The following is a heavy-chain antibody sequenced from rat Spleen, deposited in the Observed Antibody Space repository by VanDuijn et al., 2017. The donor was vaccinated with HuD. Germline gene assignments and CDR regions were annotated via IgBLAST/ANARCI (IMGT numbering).Heavy chain of an antibody. CDR2: ISYDGITT. CDR1: GFTFNNYG. CDR3: ATRYPGMGWFAY. D-gene: IGHD1-4*01. V-gene: IGHV5-29*01. J-gene: IGHJ3*01. Sequence: EVQLVESGGGLVQPGRSLKLSCAAPGFTFNNYGMAWVRQAPTKGLEWVATISYDGITTYYRGSVRGRFTISRDNAKSTLYLQMDSLRSEDTATYYCATRYPGMGWFAYWGQGTLVTVSS.